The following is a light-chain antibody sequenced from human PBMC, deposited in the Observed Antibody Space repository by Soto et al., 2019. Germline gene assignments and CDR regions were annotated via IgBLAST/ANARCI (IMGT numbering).Light chain of an antibody. CDR1: SRDVGNYNL. CDR3: CSYAGSPTYV. V-gene: IGLV2-23*01. J-gene: IGLJ1*01. Sequence: QSALTQPASVSGSPGQSITISCTGTSRDVGNYNLVSWYQHHPGKAPTLMIYEDSKRPSGVSNRFSGSKSGNTASLTVSGLQAEDEADYYCCSYAGSPTYVFGTGTKLTVL. CDR2: EDS.